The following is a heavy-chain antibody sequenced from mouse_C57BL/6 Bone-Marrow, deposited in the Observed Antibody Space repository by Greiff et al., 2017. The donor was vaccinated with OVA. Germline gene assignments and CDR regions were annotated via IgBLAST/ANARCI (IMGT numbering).Heavy chain of an antibody. CDR1: GFTFSDYY. V-gene: IGHV5-12*01. J-gene: IGHJ3*01. CDR2: ISNGGGST. CDR3: ARHEGSSGFAY. Sequence: EVQGVESGGGLVQPGGSLKLSCAASGFTFSDYYMYWVRQTPEKRLEWVAYISNGGGSTYYPDTVKGRFTISRDNAKNTLYLQLSRLKTEDTAMYYCARHEGSSGFAYWGQGTLVTVSA. D-gene: IGHD3-2*02.